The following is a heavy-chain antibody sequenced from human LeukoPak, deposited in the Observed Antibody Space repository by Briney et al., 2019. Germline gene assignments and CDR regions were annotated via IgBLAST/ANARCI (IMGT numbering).Heavy chain of an antibody. V-gene: IGHV1-69*05. D-gene: IGHD3-10*01. Sequence: SVKVSCKASGGTFSSYAISWVRQAPGQGLEWMGGIIPIFGTANYAQKFQGRVTTTTDESTSTAYMELSSLRSEDTAVYYCARDLTTDRNYYGSGSYYTGGFDYWGQGTLVTVSS. J-gene: IGHJ4*02. CDR1: GGTFSSYA. CDR3: ARDLTTDRNYYGSGSYYTGGFDY. CDR2: IIPIFGTA.